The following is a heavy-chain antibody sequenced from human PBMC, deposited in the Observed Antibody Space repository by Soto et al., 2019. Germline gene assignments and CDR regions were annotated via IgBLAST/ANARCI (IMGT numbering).Heavy chain of an antibody. CDR1: GGSVSSGRFY. V-gene: IGHV4-61*01. CDR3: ARSGAGSGWL. J-gene: IGHJ4*02. CDR2: IYFNGRT. D-gene: IGHD6-19*01. Sequence: SETLSLTCTVSGGSVSSGRFYWSWSRQPPGKGLEWIGYIYFNGRTSYNSSLKSRVTISVDTSRNQFSLKLNSVTAADTAVYHCARSGAGSGWLGGQGTLVTVSS.